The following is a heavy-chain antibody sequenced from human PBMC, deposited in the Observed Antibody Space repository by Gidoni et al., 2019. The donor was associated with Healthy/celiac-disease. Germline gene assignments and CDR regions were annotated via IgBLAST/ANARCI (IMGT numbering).Heavy chain of an antibody. Sequence: QVQLQESGPGLVKPSETLSLTCTVSGGSISSYYWSWIRQPPGKGLEWIGYIYYSGSTNYNPSLKSRVTISVDTSKNQFSLKLSSVTAADTAVYYCAREEYSSGWLDYWGQGTLVTVSS. V-gene: IGHV4-59*01. CDR2: IYYSGST. J-gene: IGHJ4*02. CDR1: GGSISSYY. CDR3: AREEYSSGWLDY. D-gene: IGHD6-19*01.